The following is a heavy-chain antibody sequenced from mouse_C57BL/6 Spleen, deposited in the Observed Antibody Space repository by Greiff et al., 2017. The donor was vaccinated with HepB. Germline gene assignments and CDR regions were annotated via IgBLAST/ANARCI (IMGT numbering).Heavy chain of an antibody. CDR2: ILPSIGRT. D-gene: IGHD1-1*01. V-gene: IGHV15-2*01. J-gene: IGHJ3*01. Sequence: VQLVESGSELRSPGSSVKLSCKDFDSEVFPIAYMSWVRQKPGHGFEWIGGILPSIGRTIYGEKFEDKATLDADTLSNTAYLEINSLTSEDSAIYNSERGLRYWGQGTMVTVSA. CDR1: DSEVFPIAY. CDR3: ERGLRY.